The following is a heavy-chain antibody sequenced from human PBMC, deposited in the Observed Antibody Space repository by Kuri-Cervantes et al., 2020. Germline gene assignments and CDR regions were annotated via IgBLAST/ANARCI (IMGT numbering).Heavy chain of an antibody. Sequence: GSLRLSCAVYGGSFSGYYWSWIRQPPGKGLEWIGEINRSGSTNYNPSLKSRVTISVDTSKNQFSLKLSSVTAADTAVYYCAREMITFGGAGGAFDIWGQGTMVTVSS. D-gene: IGHD3-16*01. CDR1: GGSFSGYY. V-gene: IGHV4-34*01. J-gene: IGHJ3*02. CDR3: AREMITFGGAGGAFDI. CDR2: INRSGST.